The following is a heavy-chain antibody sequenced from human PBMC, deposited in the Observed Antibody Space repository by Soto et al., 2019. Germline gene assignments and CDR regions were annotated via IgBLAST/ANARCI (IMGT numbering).Heavy chain of an antibody. CDR1: GGSLSGYN. Sequence: QVQLQQWGAGLLKPSETLSLTCGVSGGSLSGYNWSWLRQPPGKGLEWIGQIKAIGGTNYNSSLESRVTISLDKSTKVLSLSLTSVTAADTAVYYCARVNGVHLGDFSLFYFDYWGQGVVVSVSS. D-gene: IGHD3-16*01. V-gene: IGHV4-34*01. CDR3: ARVNGVHLGDFSLFYFDY. J-gene: IGHJ4*02. CDR2: IKAIGGT.